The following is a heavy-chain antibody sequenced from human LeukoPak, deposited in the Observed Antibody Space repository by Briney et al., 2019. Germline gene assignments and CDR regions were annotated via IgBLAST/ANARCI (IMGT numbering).Heavy chain of an antibody. CDR1: GGSFSGYY. V-gene: IGHV4-34*01. Sequence: PSETLSLTCAVYGGSFSGYYWSWIRQPPGKGLEWIGEINHSGSTNYNPSLKSRVTISVDTSKNQFSLKLSSVTAADTAVYYCARGRGNGGNRYYYYGMGVWGQGTTVTVSS. CDR3: ARGRGNGGNRYYYYGMGV. J-gene: IGHJ6*02. CDR2: INHSGST. D-gene: IGHD2-15*01.